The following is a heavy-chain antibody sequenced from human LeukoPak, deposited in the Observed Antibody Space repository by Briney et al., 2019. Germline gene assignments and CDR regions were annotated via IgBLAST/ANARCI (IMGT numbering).Heavy chain of an antibody. CDR1: GASIRSGRNY. CDR3: TRVRQGSQSDN. Sequence: PSETLSLTCNVSGASIRSGRNYWGWIRQSPGKGLEWIGSIYYSGSSSYNPSLKSRVTISVDVSKNQFSLQLRSVTAADTAVYYCTRVRQGSQSDNWGQGTLVTVSS. CDR2: IYYSGSS. J-gene: IGHJ4*02. V-gene: IGHV4-39*07.